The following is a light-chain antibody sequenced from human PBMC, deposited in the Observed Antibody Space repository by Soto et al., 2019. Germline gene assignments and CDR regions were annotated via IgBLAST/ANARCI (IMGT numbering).Light chain of an antibody. J-gene: IGLJ2*01. Sequence: QSALTQPAAGAGAPGQSITSSCTGTSSDVGSYNLVSWYQQHPGKAPKLMIYEGSKRPSGVSNRFSGSKSGNTASLTISGLQAEDEADYYCFSYAGSSTYVVFGGGTKLTVL. CDR2: EGS. CDR3: FSYAGSSTYVV. V-gene: IGLV2-23*01. CDR1: SSDVGSYNL.